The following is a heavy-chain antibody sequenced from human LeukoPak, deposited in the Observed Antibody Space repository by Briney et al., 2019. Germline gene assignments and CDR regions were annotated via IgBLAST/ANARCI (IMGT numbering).Heavy chain of an antibody. V-gene: IGHV3-7*01. J-gene: IGHJ4*02. Sequence: GGSLRLSCAASGFTFSSYWMSWVRQAPGKGLEWVADIKQDGSEKYYVDSVKGRFTISRDNAKNSLYLQMNSLRAEDTAVYYCAREREYQLLSGFDYWGQGTLVTVSS. CDR2: IKQDGSEK. CDR1: GFTFSSYW. D-gene: IGHD2-2*01. CDR3: AREREYQLLSGFDY.